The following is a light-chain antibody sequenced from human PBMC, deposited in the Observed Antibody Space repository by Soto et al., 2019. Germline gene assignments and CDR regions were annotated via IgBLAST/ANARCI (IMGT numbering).Light chain of an antibody. CDR2: GAS. CDR1: QGFSSN. V-gene: IGKV3-15*01. CDR3: QQYNNWPRT. Sequence: EVVLAQARGTLSLAPWGRATLSCRASQGFSSNLAWYQQKPGPAPRLLVYGASTRATGIPARFSGSGSGTEFTLTISSLQSEDFAVYYCQQYNNWPRTFGQGTQVDIK. J-gene: IGKJ1*01.